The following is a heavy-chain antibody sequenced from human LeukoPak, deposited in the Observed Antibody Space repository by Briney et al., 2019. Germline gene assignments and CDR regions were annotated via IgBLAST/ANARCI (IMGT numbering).Heavy chain of an antibody. Sequence: GASVKVSCKASGGTFSSYAISWVRQAPGQGLEWMGGIIPIFGTANYAQKFQGRVTITADESTSTAYMELSSLRSEDTAVYYCARNGYCSGGSCDGFDPWGQGTLVTVSS. V-gene: IGHV1-69*01. J-gene: IGHJ5*02. D-gene: IGHD2-15*01. CDR2: IIPIFGTA. CDR3: ARNGYCSGGSCDGFDP. CDR1: GGTFSSYA.